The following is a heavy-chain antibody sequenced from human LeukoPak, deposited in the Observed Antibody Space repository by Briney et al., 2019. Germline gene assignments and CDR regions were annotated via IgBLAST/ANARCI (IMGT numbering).Heavy chain of an antibody. CDR2: IYWDDDK. Sequence: SGPTLVNPTQTLTLTCTFSGFSLSTSGVGVGWIRQPPGKALEWLALIYWDDDKRYSPSLKSRLTITKDTSKNQVVLTMTNMDPVDTATYYCAHHPIAVAGNRDLYYFDYWGQGTLVTVSS. D-gene: IGHD6-19*01. V-gene: IGHV2-5*02. CDR3: AHHPIAVAGNRDLYYFDY. CDR1: GFSLSTSGVG. J-gene: IGHJ4*02.